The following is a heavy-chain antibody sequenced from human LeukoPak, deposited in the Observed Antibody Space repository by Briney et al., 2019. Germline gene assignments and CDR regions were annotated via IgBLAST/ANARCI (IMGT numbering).Heavy chain of an antibody. Sequence: PGGSLRLSCAASGFTVSSNYMSWVRQAPGKGLEWVSVIHSGGSTYYADSVKGRFTISRHNSKNTLYLQMNSLRAEDTAVYYCARAPEWLIFDYWGQGTLVTVSS. J-gene: IGHJ4*02. CDR1: GFTVSSNY. CDR2: IHSGGST. V-gene: IGHV3-53*04. CDR3: ARAPEWLIFDY. D-gene: IGHD6-19*01.